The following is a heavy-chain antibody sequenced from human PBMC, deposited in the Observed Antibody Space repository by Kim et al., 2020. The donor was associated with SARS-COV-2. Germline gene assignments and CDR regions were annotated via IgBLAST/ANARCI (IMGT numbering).Heavy chain of an antibody. CDR3: AGHETKPGYYGPGSFYTDY. J-gene: IGHJ4*02. Sequence: GESLKISCKASGYTFSSYWIGWVRQMPGKGLEWMGIIYPGDSQTTYSPSFQGQVTISADKSISTTYLQWSSLKASDTAIYYCAGHETKPGYYGPGSFYTDYWGQGTLVTVSS. CDR2: IYPGDSQT. V-gene: IGHV5-51*01. CDR1: GYTFSSYW. D-gene: IGHD3-10*01.